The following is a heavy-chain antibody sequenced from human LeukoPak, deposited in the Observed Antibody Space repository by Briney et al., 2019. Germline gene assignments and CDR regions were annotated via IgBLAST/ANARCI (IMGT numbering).Heavy chain of an antibody. CDR3: ARVADTVVVPAARRNWFDP. V-gene: IGHV4-31*03. CDR2: IYYSGST. D-gene: IGHD2-2*01. J-gene: IGHJ5*02. Sequence: SETLSLTCTVSGGSISSGGYYWSWIRQHPGKGLEWIGYIYYSGSTYYNPSLKSRVTISVDTSKNQFSLKLSSVAAADTAVYYCARVADTVVVPAARRNWFDPWGQGTLVTVSS. CDR1: GGSISSGGYY.